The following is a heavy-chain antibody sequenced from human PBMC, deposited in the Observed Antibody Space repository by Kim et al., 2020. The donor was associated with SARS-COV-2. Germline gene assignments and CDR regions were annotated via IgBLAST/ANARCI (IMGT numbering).Heavy chain of an antibody. CDR1: GYTFTSYD. Sequence: ASVKVSCKASGYTFTSYDINWVRQATGQGLEWMGWMNPNSGNTGYAQKFQGRVTMTRNTSISTAHMELSSLRSEDTAVYYCARGSYYGSGSYYYGMDVWGQGTTVTVSS. D-gene: IGHD3-10*01. V-gene: IGHV1-8*01. J-gene: IGHJ6*02. CDR3: ARGSYYGSGSYYYGMDV. CDR2: MNPNSGNT.